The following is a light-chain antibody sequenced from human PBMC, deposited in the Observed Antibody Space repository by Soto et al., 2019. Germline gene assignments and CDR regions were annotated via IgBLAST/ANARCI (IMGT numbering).Light chain of an antibody. CDR2: LNSDGSH. CDR1: SGHSSYT. CDR3: QTWGTGFRV. J-gene: IGLJ3*02. Sequence: QLVLTQSPSASASLGASVKLTCTLSSGHSSYTIAWHQQQPEKGPRYLMKLNSDGSHRKGDGIPDRFSGSSSGAERYLTISRLQSEDEADYYCQTWGTGFRVFGGGTKVTVL. V-gene: IGLV4-69*01.